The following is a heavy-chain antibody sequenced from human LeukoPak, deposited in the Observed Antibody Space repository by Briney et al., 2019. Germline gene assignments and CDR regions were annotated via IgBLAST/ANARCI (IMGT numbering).Heavy chain of an antibody. CDR3: ARDIYQTGFDP. D-gene: IGHD2-2*01. J-gene: IGHJ5*02. Sequence: SETLSLTCTVSGGSISSYYWSWIRQPAGKGLEWIGRIYTSGSTNYDPTLKSRVTMSVDTSKNQFSLKLSSVTAADTAVYYCARDIYQTGFDPWGQGTLVTVSS. CDR2: IYTSGST. V-gene: IGHV4-4*07. CDR1: GGSISSYY.